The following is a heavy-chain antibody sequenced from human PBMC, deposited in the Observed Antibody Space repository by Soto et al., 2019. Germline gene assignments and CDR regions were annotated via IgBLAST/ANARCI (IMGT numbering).Heavy chain of an antibody. D-gene: IGHD1-20*01. CDR3: AKDLRWITGTNWFDP. CDR2: ISGSGGST. J-gene: IGHJ5*02. CDR1: GFTFSSYA. V-gene: IGHV3-23*01. Sequence: GGSLRLSCAASGFTFSSYAMSWVRQAPGKGLEWVSAISGSGGSTYYADSVKGRFTISRDNSKNTLYLQMNSLRAEDTAVYYCAKDLRWITGTNWFDPWGQGTLVTVSS.